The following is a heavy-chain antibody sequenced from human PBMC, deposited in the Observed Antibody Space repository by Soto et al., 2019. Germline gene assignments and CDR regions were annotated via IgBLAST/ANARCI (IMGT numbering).Heavy chain of an antibody. CDR1: GYSFTNYW. CDR3: ARRFRYGDYPPYYYYYGMDV. V-gene: IGHV5-51*01. D-gene: IGHD4-17*01. Sequence: PGESLKISCNVSGYSFTNYWIGWVRQMPGKDLEWMGIIYPGDSDTRYSPSFQGQVTISADKSISTAYLQWSSLKASDTAMYYCARRFRYGDYPPYYYYYGMDVWGQGTTVTVSS. CDR2: IYPGDSDT. J-gene: IGHJ6*02.